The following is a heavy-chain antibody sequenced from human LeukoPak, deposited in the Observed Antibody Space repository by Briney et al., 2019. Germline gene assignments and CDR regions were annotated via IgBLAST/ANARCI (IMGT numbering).Heavy chain of an antibody. Sequence: GGSLRLSWAASGFTFDDYGMSWVRQAPGKGLEWVSGINWNGGSTGYADSVKGRFTISRDNAKNSLYLQMNSLRAEDTALYYCARDSLRFLEWLSKYYFDYWGQGTLVAVSS. V-gene: IGHV3-20*04. J-gene: IGHJ4*02. CDR1: GFTFDDYG. CDR3: ARDSLRFLEWLSKYYFDY. CDR2: INWNGGST. D-gene: IGHD3-3*01.